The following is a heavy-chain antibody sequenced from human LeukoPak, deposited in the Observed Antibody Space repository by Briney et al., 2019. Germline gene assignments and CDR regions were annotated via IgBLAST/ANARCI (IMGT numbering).Heavy chain of an antibody. CDR2: ISFSGDNRGDNT. CDR1: GFTFKIYT. D-gene: IGHD5-12*01. V-gene: IGHV3-23*01. J-gene: IGHJ4*02. Sequence: GGSLRLSCAAFGFTFKIYTMNWVRQAPGKGLEWISSISFSGDNRGDNTYYADSVKGRFTISRDNSKNTLYLQMNSLRAEDTAVYYCAKDRASGYGDYWGQGTLVTVSS. CDR3: AKDRASGYGDY.